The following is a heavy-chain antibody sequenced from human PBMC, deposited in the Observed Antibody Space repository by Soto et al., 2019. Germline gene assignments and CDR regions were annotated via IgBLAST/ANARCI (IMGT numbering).Heavy chain of an antibody. V-gene: IGHV3-74*01. CDR3: ARGPRGWYGFDY. CDR2: MNSDGSRT. J-gene: IGHJ4*02. CDR1: GFTFSSDW. Sequence: EVQLVESGGGLVQPGGSLRLSCAASGFTFSSDWMHWVRQAPGKGLVWVSRMNSDGSRTTYADSVKGRFTISRDKAKNTLYLQMNSLRAEDTAVYYCARGPRGWYGFDYWGQGTLVTVSS. D-gene: IGHD6-19*01.